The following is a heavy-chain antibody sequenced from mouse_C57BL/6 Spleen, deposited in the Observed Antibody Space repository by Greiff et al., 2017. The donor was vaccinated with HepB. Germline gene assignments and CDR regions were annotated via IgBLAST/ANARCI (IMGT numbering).Heavy chain of an antibody. Sequence: EVQLQQSGPELVKPGASVKIPCKASGYTFTDYNMDWVKQSHGKSLEWIGDINPNNGGTIYNQKFKGKATLTVEKSSSTAYMELRSLTSEDTAVYYCARRIYYGNYGFDYWGLGTTLTVSS. CDR3: ARRIYYGNYGFDY. D-gene: IGHD2-1*01. J-gene: IGHJ2*01. V-gene: IGHV1-18*01. CDR2: INPNNGGT. CDR1: GYTFTDYN.